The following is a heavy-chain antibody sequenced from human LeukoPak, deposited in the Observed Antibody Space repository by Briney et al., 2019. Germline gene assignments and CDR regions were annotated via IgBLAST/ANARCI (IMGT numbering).Heavy chain of an antibody. CDR3: ARATVTTSYGMDL. CDR1: GGSISNGGYF. D-gene: IGHD4-17*01. CDR2: IYYSGST. Sequence: PSQTLSLTCTVSGGSISNGGYFWSWIRQHPGKGLEWIGFIYYSGSTYYNPSLKSRVTISVDTSENQFSLKVSSVTAADTAVYHCARATVTTSYGMDLWGQGTTVIVSS. J-gene: IGHJ6*02. V-gene: IGHV4-31*03.